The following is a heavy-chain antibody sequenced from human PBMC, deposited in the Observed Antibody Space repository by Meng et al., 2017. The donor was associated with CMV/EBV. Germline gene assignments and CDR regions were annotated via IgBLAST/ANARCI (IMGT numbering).Heavy chain of an antibody. D-gene: IGHD6-6*01. CDR2: TYYRSKWYN. J-gene: IGHJ6*02. CDR3: ARESVAAPPAGYGMDV. Sequence: QTPSLTRAISGDSVSSNSAAWNWIRQSPSRGLEWLGRTYYRSKWYNDYAVSVKSRITINPDTSKNQFSLQLNSVTPEDTAVYYCARESVAAPPAGYGMDVWGQGTTVTVSS. V-gene: IGHV6-1*01. CDR1: GDSVSSNSAA.